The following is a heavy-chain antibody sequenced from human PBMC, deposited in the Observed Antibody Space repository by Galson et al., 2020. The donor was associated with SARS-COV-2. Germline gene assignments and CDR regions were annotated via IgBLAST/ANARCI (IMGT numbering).Heavy chain of an antibody. CDR1: GGSISSSSYY. CDR2: IYYSGST. J-gene: IGHJ3*02. V-gene: IGHV4-39*01. CDR3: ASPGSSSWFNDAFDI. D-gene: IGHD6-13*01. Sequence: SETLSLTCTVSGGSISSSSYYWGWIRQPPGKGLEWIGSIYYSGSTYYNPSLKSRVTISVDTSKNQFSLKLSSVTAADTAVYYCASPGSSSWFNDAFDIWGQGTMVTVSS.